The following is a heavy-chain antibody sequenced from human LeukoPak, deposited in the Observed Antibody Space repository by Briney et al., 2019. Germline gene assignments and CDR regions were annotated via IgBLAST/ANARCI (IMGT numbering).Heavy chain of an antibody. D-gene: IGHD6-19*01. V-gene: IGHV1-8*01. J-gene: IGHJ6*02. CDR2: MNPNSGNT. CDR1: GYTFTSYD. CDR3: ARGPQWQWLAPARYYYYYYGMDV. Sequence: GASVKVSCKASGYTFTSYDINWVRQATGQGLEWMGWMNPNSGNTGYAQKFQGRVTMTRNTSISTAYMELSSLRSEDTAVYYCARGPQWQWLAPARYYYYYYGMDVWGQGTTVTVSS.